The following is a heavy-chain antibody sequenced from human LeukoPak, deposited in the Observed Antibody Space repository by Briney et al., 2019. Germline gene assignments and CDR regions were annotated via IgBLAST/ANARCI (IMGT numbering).Heavy chain of an antibody. Sequence: GGSLRLSCAASGFTFSSYAMHWVRQAPGKGLEWVAVISYDGSNKYYADSVKGRFTISRDNSKNTLYLQMNSLRAEDTAVYYCASYYYGSGTYYPVPWGQGTLVTVSS. J-gene: IGHJ5*02. CDR1: GFTFSSYA. V-gene: IGHV3-30*07. CDR3: ASYYYGSGTYYPVP. CDR2: ISYDGSNK. D-gene: IGHD3-10*01.